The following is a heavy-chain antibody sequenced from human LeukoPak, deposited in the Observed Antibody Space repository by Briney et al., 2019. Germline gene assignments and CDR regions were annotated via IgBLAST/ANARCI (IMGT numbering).Heavy chain of an antibody. CDR1: GYTFTSYG. J-gene: IGHJ6*03. Sequence: ASVKVSCKASGYTFTSYGISWVRQAPGQGLEWMGCISAYNGNTNYAQKLQGRVTMTTDTSTSTAYMELRSLRSDDTAVYYCARIYIVVVPAAQGYYYYMDVWGKGTTVTISS. CDR2: ISAYNGNT. V-gene: IGHV1-18*01. CDR3: ARIYIVVVPAAQGYYYYMDV. D-gene: IGHD2-2*01.